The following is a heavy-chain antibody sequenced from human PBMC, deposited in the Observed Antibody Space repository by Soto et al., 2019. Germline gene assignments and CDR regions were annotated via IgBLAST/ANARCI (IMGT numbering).Heavy chain of an antibody. V-gene: IGHV4-4*02. Sequence: QVQLQASCPGLVKPSGTLFLTCAVSGGSISGSNWWSWVRQTPEKGLEWIGEIFHSGSTNYNPSLKSRVTISVDKSNKQLSLKLSSVTAAYTAVYYCAGGPGSYSTSYYFDFWGQGTLVTVSS. CDR2: IFHSGST. CDR1: GGSISGSNW. D-gene: IGHD1-26*01. CDR3: AGGPGSYSTSYYFDF. J-gene: IGHJ4*02.